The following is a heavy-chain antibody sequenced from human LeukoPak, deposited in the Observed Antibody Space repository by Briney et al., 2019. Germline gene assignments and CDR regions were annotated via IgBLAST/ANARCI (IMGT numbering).Heavy chain of an antibody. Sequence: ASVKVSCKASGYTFTGYYMHWVRQAPGQGLEWMGWINPNSGGTNYAQKFQGWVTMTRDTSISTAYMELSRLRSDDTAVYYCARDLRYSYGYGSGYFDYWGQGTLVTVSS. J-gene: IGHJ4*02. CDR3: ARDLRYSYGYGSGYFDY. CDR1: GYTFTGYY. CDR2: INPNSGGT. V-gene: IGHV1-2*04. D-gene: IGHD5-18*01.